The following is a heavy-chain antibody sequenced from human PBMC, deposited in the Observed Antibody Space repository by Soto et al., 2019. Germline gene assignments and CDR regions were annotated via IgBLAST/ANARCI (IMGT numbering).Heavy chain of an antibody. CDR1: GFTFSSYA. J-gene: IGHJ4*02. CDR3: AKYPRGTADYYFYY. CDR2: ISGSGGST. V-gene: IGHV3-23*01. D-gene: IGHD6-13*01. Sequence: EVQLLESGGGLVQTGGSLRLSCAASGFTFSSYAMSWVRQAPGKGMEWVSGISGSGGSTYYADSVKGRFTISRDNSKNTLYLQMSSLRAKDTAVYYCAKYPRGTADYYFYYWGQGTLVTVSS.